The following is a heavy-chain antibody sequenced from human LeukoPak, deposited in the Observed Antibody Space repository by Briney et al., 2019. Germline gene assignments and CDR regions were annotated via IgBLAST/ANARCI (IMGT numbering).Heavy chain of an antibody. CDR2: ISTTGGSS. D-gene: IGHD3-22*01. CDR3: AFMDPYCDGSVYWFG. J-gene: IGHJ4*02. V-gene: IGHV3-23*01. CDR1: GFTFSSYA. Sequence: GGSLRLSCAASGFTFSSYAMSWVRQAPGKGLEWVSGISTTGGSSYYADSVKGRFTISRDNPRNTLYMQMNSLRAEDTAVYYCAFMDPYCDGSVYWFGWGQGTLV.